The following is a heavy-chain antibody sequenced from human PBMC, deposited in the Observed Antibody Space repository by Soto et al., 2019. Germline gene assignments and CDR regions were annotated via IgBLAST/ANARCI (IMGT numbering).Heavy chain of an antibody. CDR3: AREKTSHGMDV. V-gene: IGHV1-8*01. CDR2: MNPNSGNT. Sequence: QVQLVQSGAEVKKPGASVKVSCKASGYTFTSYDINWVRQATGQGLEWMGWMNPNSGNTGYAQKFQGRVTMTRNTATSTAYMEPSSLRADDPAAYYCAREKTSHGMDVWGPGTTVTVSS. CDR1: GYTFTSYD. J-gene: IGHJ6*02.